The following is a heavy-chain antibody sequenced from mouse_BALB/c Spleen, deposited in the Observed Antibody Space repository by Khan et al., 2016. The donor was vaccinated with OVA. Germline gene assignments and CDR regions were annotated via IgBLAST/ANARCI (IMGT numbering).Heavy chain of an antibody. CDR3: ARRNYFGYTFAY. CDR2: ISPGSGDT. D-gene: IGHD1-2*01. Sequence: QVQQSGAELARPGASVKLSCKASGYTFTDYYINWVKQRTGQGLEWIGEISPGSGDTYYNERFKGKATLTADKSSSTACMQLSSLTSEASAVYFCARRNYFGYTFAYWGQGTLVTISA. J-gene: IGHJ3*01. CDR1: GYTFTDYY. V-gene: IGHV1-77*01.